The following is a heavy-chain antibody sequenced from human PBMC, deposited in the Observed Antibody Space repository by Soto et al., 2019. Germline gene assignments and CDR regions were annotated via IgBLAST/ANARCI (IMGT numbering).Heavy chain of an antibody. CDR3: ARFDCSSTSCYLVGGYYYYGMDV. V-gene: IGHV1-18*01. D-gene: IGHD2-2*01. CDR2: ISAYNGNT. CDR1: GYTFTSYG. J-gene: IGHJ6*02. Sequence: AASVKVSCKASGYTFTSYGISWVRQAPGQGLEWMGWISAYNGNTNYAQKLQGRVTMTTDTSTSTAYMELRSLRSDDTAVYYCARFDCSSTSCYLVGGYYYYGMDVWGQGTTVTVSS.